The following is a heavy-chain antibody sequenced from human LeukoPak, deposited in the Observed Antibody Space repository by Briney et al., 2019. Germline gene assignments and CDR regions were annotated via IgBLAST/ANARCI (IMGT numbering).Heavy chain of an antibody. J-gene: IGHJ3*02. CDR1: GGSISSGSYY. D-gene: IGHD6-19*01. Sequence: SQTLSLTCTVSGGSISSGSYYWSWIRQPAGKGLEWIGRIYTSGSTNYNPSLKSRVTISVETSNKHSSLKLTSVTAADTAVYYCARPEYSSGWYPGYGGFDIWGQGTMVTVSS. V-gene: IGHV4-61*02. CDR2: IYTSGST. CDR3: ARPEYSSGWYPGYGGFDI.